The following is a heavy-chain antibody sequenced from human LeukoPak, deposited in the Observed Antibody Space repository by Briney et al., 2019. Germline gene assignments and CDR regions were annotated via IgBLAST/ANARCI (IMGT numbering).Heavy chain of an antibody. CDR3: ARQGAAGKYYYYYMDV. V-gene: IGHV1-8*01. CDR2: MNPNSGNT. CDR1: GYTFTSYD. Sequence: GASVKVSCKASGYTFTSYDINWVRQATGQGLEWMGWMNPNSGNTGYAQKFQGRVTMTRNTSISTAYMELSSLRASDTAIYYCARQGAAGKYYYYYMDVWGKGTTVTVSS. D-gene: IGHD6-13*01. J-gene: IGHJ6*03.